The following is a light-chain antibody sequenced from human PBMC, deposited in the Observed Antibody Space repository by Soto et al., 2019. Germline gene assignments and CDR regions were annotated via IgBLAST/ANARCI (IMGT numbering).Light chain of an antibody. CDR2: EVT. Sequence: QSALTQPPSASGSLGQSVTISCTGTSSDVGGYNYVSWHQQHPGKAPKVMIYEVTKRPPGVPDLFSGSKSGNTASLTVSGLQAEDEAYYYCISCAGGGNPVLLGGGTKVTVL. CDR1: SSDVGGYNY. CDR3: ISCAGGGNPVL. V-gene: IGLV2-8*01. J-gene: IGLJ2*01.